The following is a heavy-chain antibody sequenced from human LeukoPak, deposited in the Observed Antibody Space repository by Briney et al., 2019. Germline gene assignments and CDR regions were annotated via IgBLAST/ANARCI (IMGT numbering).Heavy chain of an antibody. J-gene: IGHJ3*02. CDR3: VRIDYSNAFDI. Sequence: GASVKVSCKASGYTFTGYYMHWVRQAPGQGLEWMGWINPNSGGTNYAQKFQGWVTMTRDTSISTAYMELSSLRSEDTAVYYCVRIDYSNAFDIWGQGTMVTVSS. D-gene: IGHD4-11*01. CDR1: GYTFTGYY. CDR2: INPNSGGT. V-gene: IGHV1-2*04.